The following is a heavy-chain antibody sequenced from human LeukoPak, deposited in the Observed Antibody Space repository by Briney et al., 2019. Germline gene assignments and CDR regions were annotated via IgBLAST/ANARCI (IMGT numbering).Heavy chain of an antibody. CDR1: GFTFSSYA. D-gene: IGHD2-2*01. J-gene: IGHJ6*02. CDR2: ISGSGGSE. V-gene: IGHV3-23*01. CDR3: AKRDMRCSSTSCYSYYFYGMGV. Sequence: PGGSLRLSCAASGFTFSSYAMSWVRQAPGKGLEWVSGISGSGGSEDYADSVKGRFTISRDNSKNTLYLQMNSLRAEDTAVYYCAKRDMRCSSTSCYSYYFYGMGVWGQGTTVTVSS.